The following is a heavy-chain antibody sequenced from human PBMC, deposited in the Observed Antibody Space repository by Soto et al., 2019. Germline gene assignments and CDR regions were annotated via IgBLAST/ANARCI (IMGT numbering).Heavy chain of an antibody. D-gene: IGHD1-20*01. CDR2: ISSSSSYI. Sequence: PGGSLRLSCAACGFTFSSDSMNWVRQDPGEGLEWVSSISSSSSYIYYADSVKGRFTISRDNAKNSLYLQMNSLRAEDTSVYYCARGRHHITVSNFDYWGQGTLLTVYS. V-gene: IGHV3-21*01. CDR1: GFTFSSDS. J-gene: IGHJ4*02. CDR3: ARGRHHITVSNFDY.